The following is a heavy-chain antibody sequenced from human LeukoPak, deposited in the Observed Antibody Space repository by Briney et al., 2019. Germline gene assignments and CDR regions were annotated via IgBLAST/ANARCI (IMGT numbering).Heavy chain of an antibody. V-gene: IGHV4-61*02. CDR2: IYTSGST. CDR3: ARAPIVVYYYFDY. D-gene: IGHD2-21*01. Sequence: SETLSLTCTVSGGSISSGSYYWSWIRQPAGKGLEWIGRIYTSGSTNYNPSLKSRVTISVDTSKNQFFLKLSSVTAADTAVYYCARAPIVVYYYFDYWGQGTLVTVSS. CDR1: GGSISSGSYY. J-gene: IGHJ4*02.